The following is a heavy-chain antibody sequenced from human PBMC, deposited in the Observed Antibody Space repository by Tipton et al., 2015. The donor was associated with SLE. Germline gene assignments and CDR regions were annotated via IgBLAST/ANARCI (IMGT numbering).Heavy chain of an antibody. CDR3: AREGATMDWFDP. D-gene: IGHD1-26*01. V-gene: IGHV1-2*06. CDR1: GYTFTNHN. J-gene: IGHJ5*02. Sequence: QLVQSGPEVKKPGASVKVSCKASGYTFTNHNLNWVRQAPGQGLEWMGHINPNSGGTNYAQKFQGRVTMTRDTSISTAYMELNRLRSDDTAVYYCAREGATMDWFDPWGQGTLVTVSS. CDR2: INPNSGGT.